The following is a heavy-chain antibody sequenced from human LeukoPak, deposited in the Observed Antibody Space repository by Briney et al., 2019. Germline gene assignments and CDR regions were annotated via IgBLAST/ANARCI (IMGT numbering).Heavy chain of an antibody. CDR3: ARDREGDYPGYFDY. D-gene: IGHD4-11*01. J-gene: IGHJ4*02. Sequence: GGSLRLSCAASGFTFSSYAMHWVRQAPGKGLEWVAVISYDGSNKYYADSVKGRFTISRDNSKNTLYLQMNSLRAEDTAVYYCARDREGDYPGYFDYWGQGTLVTVSS. CDR2: ISYDGSNK. CDR1: GFTFSSYA. V-gene: IGHV3-30-3*01.